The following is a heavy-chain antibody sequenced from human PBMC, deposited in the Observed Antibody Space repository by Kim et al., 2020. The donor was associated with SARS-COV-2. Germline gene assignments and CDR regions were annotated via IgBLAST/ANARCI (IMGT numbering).Heavy chain of an antibody. Sequence: GGSLRLSCAASGFTFSSYAMSWVRQAPGKGLEWVSAISGSGGSTYYADSVKGRFTISRDNSKNTLYLQMNSLRAEDTAVYYCAKVDQGPGYCSSTSCRRGFQHWGQGTLVTVSS. CDR3: AKVDQGPGYCSSTSCRRGFQH. D-gene: IGHD2-2*03. CDR2: ISGSGGST. J-gene: IGHJ1*01. V-gene: IGHV3-23*01. CDR1: GFTFSSYA.